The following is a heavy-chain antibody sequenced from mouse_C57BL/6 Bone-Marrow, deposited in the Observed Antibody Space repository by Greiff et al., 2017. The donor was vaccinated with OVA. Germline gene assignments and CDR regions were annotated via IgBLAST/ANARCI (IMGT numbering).Heavy chain of an antibody. V-gene: IGHV6-3*01. D-gene: IGHD4-1*01. CDR1: GFTFSNYW. J-gene: IGHJ2*01. CDR2: IRLKSDNYAT. Sequence: EVKVIESGGGLVQPGGSMKLSCVASGFTFSNYWMNWVRQSPEKGLEWVAQIRLKSDNYATHYAESVKGRFTISRDDSKSSVYLQMNNLRAEDTGIYYCTGLGPYYFDYWGQGTTLTVSS. CDR3: TGLGPYYFDY.